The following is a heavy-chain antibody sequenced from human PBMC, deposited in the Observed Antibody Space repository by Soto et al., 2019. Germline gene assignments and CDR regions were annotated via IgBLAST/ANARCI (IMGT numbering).Heavy chain of an antibody. CDR3: ATGAKAVAGFDY. Sequence: ASVKVSCKVSGYTLTELSMHWVRQAPGKGLEWMGGFDPEDGETIYAQKFQGRVTMTEDTSTDTAYMELSSLRSEDTAEYYCATGAKAVAGFDYWGQGTLVTVSS. V-gene: IGHV1-24*01. D-gene: IGHD6-19*01. CDR2: FDPEDGET. CDR1: GYTLTELS. J-gene: IGHJ4*02.